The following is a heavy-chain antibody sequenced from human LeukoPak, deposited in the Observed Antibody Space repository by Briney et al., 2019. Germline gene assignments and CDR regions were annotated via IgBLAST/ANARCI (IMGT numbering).Heavy chain of an antibody. CDR1: GFSFSGYA. V-gene: IGHV3-23*01. J-gene: IGHJ4*02. CDR2: LSVSGGTT. D-gene: IGHD1-26*01. Sequence: GGSLRLSCAASGFSFSGYAMNWVRQAPGKGLEWVSSLSVSGGTTYYTDSVKGRFTVSRDNSRDTLYLQMHSLRVEDTAVYYXXXXXGGSLSSYYFDYWGQGILVTVPS. CDR3: XXXXGGSLSSYYFDY.